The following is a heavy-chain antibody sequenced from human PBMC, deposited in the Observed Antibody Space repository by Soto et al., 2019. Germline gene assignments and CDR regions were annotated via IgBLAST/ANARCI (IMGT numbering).Heavy chain of an antibody. Sequence: SETLSLTCTVSGGSISSGGYYWSWIRQHPGKGLEWIGYIYYSGSTYYNPSLKSRVTISVDTSKNQFSLKLSSVTAADTAVYYCAREPGDCVDYYYGMDVWGQGTTVTVSS. CDR3: AREPGDCVDYYYGMDV. CDR1: GGSISSGGYY. J-gene: IGHJ6*02. CDR2: IYYSGST. V-gene: IGHV4-31*03. D-gene: IGHD2-21*02.